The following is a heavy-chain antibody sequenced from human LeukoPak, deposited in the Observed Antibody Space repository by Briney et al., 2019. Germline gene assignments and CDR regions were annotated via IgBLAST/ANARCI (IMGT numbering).Heavy chain of an antibody. D-gene: IGHD4-11*01. CDR2: IYYSGST. J-gene: IGHJ4*02. Sequence: SGTLSLTCTVSGGSISSYYWSWIRQPPGKGLERIGYIYYSGSTNYNPSLKSRVTISVDTSKNQFSLKLSSVTAADTAVYYCARVDGYSNFFPFDYWGQGTLVTVSS. CDR1: GGSISSYY. CDR3: ARVDGYSNFFPFDY. V-gene: IGHV4-59*01.